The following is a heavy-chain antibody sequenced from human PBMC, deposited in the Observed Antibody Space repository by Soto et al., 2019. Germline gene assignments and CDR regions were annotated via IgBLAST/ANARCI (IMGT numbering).Heavy chain of an antibody. CDR2: ISGSGGST. J-gene: IGHJ4*02. CDR1: GFTFSSYA. CDR3: AKDRSGSYHLPFDY. Sequence: VGSLRLSCAASGFTFSSYAMSWVRQAPGKGLEWVSAISGSGGSTYYADSVKGRFTISRDNSKNTLYLQMNSLRAEDTAVYYCAKDRSGSYHLPFDYWGQGTLVTVSS. V-gene: IGHV3-23*01. D-gene: IGHD1-26*01.